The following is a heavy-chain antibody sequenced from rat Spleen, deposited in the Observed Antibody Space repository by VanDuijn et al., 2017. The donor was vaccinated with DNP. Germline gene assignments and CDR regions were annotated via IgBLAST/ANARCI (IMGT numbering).Heavy chain of an antibody. Sequence: EVQLVESGGDLVQPGRSLKLSCVASGFRFNNYWMTWIRQVPGKGLEWFASITSSGSDTYYPDSVKGRFTISRDNARNTLYLQMDSLRSEETATYYCARRDGSYYFDYWGQGVMVTVSS. J-gene: IGHJ2*01. CDR1: GFRFNNYW. CDR2: ITSSGSDT. D-gene: IGHD1-3*01. CDR3: ARRDGSYYFDY. V-gene: IGHV5-31*01.